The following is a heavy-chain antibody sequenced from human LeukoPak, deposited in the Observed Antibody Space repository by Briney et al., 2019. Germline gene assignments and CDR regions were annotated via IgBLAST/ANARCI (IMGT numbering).Heavy chain of an antibody. CDR1: GFTFSSYG. CDR3: AKPMGSGWDHLKAYGMDV. J-gene: IGHJ6*02. Sequence: GGSLRLSRAASGFTFSSYGMHWVRQAPGKGLEWVAVLSYDGSNKYYADSVKGRFTISRDNSKNTLYLQMNSLRAEDTAVYYCAKPMGSGWDHLKAYGMDVWGQGTTVTVSS. V-gene: IGHV3-30*18. CDR2: LSYDGSNK. D-gene: IGHD6-19*01.